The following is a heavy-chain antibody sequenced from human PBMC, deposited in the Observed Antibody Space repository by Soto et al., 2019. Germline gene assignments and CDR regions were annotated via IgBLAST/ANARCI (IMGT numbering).Heavy chain of an antibody. Sequence: QVQLVQSGAEVKKPGASVKVSCKASGYTFTSYAMHWVRQAPGQRLEWMGWINAGNGNTKYSQKFQGRVTITRDTCASAAYMELSSLRSEDTAVYYCARGGIGYYGSGSYLNYWGQGTLVTVSS. J-gene: IGHJ4*02. CDR1: GYTFTSYA. CDR3: ARGGIGYYGSGSYLNY. D-gene: IGHD3-10*01. CDR2: INAGNGNT. V-gene: IGHV1-3*01.